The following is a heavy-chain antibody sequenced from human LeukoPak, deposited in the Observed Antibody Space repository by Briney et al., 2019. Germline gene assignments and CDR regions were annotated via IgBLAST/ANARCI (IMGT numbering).Heavy chain of an antibody. CDR2: IYHSGST. D-gene: IGHD2-2*01. J-gene: IGHJ3*02. CDR1: GGSISSGGYS. CDR3: ARAVPVYCSRSTCYGDRDAFDI. V-gene: IGHV4-30-2*01. Sequence: ASETLSLTCAVSGGSISSGGYSWSWIRQPPGKGLEWIGYIYHSGSTNYNPSLKSRVTISVDRSKNQFSLKLSSVTAADTAVYYCARAVPVYCSRSTCYGDRDAFDIWGQGTMVTASS.